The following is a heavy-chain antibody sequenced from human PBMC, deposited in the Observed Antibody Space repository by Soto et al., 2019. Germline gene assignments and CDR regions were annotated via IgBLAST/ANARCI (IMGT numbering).Heavy chain of an antibody. Sequence: GGSLRLSCAASGFTFSSYGMHWVRQAPGKGLEWVAVIWYDGSNKYYADSVKGRFTISRDNSKNTLYLQMNSLRAEDTAVYYCARHNWNYGYYFDYWGQGTLVTGSS. V-gene: IGHV3-33*01. D-gene: IGHD1-7*01. CDR2: IWYDGSNK. CDR1: GFTFSSYG. J-gene: IGHJ4*02. CDR3: ARHNWNYGYYFDY.